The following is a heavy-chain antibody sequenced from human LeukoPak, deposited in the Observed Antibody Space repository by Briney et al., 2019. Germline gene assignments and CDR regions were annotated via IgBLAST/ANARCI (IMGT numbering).Heavy chain of an antibody. CDR1: GDSISSHY. CDR2: IYTSGST. CDR3: ARAGVDIVATSGRAGDYYYYMDV. D-gene: IGHD5-12*01. Sequence: PSETLSLTCSVSGDSISSHYWSWIRQPPGKGLEWIGRIYTSGSTNYNPSLKSRVTISVDKSKNQFSLKLSSVTAADTAVYYCARAGVDIVATSGRAGDYYYYMDVWGKGTTVTVSS. V-gene: IGHV4-4*07. J-gene: IGHJ6*03.